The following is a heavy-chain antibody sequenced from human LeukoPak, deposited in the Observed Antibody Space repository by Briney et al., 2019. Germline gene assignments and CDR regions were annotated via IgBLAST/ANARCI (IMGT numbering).Heavy chain of an antibody. V-gene: IGHV3-64D*06. D-gene: IGHD6-6*01. CDR3: VKDRSIAAPNNDFFDS. CDR1: GFTFNRFY. J-gene: IGHJ4*02. Sequence: GGSLRLSCSASGFTFNRFYLHWVRQAPGKGLEFVSHISSNGATTYYADSAKGRFTISRDNSKNTLYLQMSSLRADDTAVYYCVKDRSIAAPNNDFFDSWGQGALVTVSS. CDR2: ISSNGATT.